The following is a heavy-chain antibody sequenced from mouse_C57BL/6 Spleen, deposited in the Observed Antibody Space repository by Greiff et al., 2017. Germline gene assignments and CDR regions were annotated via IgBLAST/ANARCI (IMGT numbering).Heavy chain of an antibody. V-gene: IGHV1-69*01. CDR2: IDPSDSYT. J-gene: IGHJ4*01. D-gene: IGHD2-4*01. Sequence: QVQLKQPGAELVMPGASVKLSCKASGYTFTSYWMHWVKQRPGQGLEWIGEIDPSDSYTNYNQKFKGKSTLTVDKSSSTAYMQLSSLTSEDSAVYYCARKGDYDYAMDYWGQGTSVTVSS. CDR1: GYTFTSYW. CDR3: ARKGDYDYAMDY.